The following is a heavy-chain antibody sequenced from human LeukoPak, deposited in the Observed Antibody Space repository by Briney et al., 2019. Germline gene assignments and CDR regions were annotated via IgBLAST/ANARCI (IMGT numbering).Heavy chain of an antibody. CDR1: GGSISSYY. J-gene: IGHJ6*03. CDR3: ARGYNWGSPTRNFYYLDV. CDR2: IYTSGST. Sequence: PSETLSLTCTVSGGSISSYYWSWVRQPAGKGLEWIGRIYTSGSTNYNPSLKSRVTMSVDTSKNQFSLKLRSVTAADTAVYYCARGYNWGSPTRNFYYLDVWGKGTTVTVSS. D-gene: IGHD7-27*01. V-gene: IGHV4-4*07.